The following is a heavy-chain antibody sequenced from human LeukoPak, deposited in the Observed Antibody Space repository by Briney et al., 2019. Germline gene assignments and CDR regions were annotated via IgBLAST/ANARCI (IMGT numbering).Heavy chain of an antibody. D-gene: IGHD1-26*01. V-gene: IGHV4-59*01. CDR1: GGSISGYY. CDR2: IYYSGST. J-gene: IGHJ5*02. CDR3: ARDLPVGATPYNWFDP. Sequence: SETLSLTCTVSGGSISGYYWSWIRLPPGKGLEWIGYIYYSGSTKYNPSLKSRVTISVDTSKNQFSLQLTSVTAADTAVYYCARDLPVGATPYNWFDPWGQGTLVTVSS.